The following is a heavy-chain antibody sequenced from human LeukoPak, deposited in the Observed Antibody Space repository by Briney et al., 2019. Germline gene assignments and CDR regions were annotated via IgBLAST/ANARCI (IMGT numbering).Heavy chain of an antibody. CDR2: ISWNSGSI. D-gene: IGHD5-12*01. CDR3: AKDMVATMPWGAFDI. V-gene: IGHV3-9*03. J-gene: IGHJ3*02. Sequence: GGSLRLSCAASGFTFDDYAMHWVRQAPGKGLEWVSGISWNSGSIGYADSVKGRFTISRDNAKNSLYLQMNSLRAEDMALYYCAKDMVATMPWGAFDIWGQGTMVTVSS. CDR1: GFTFDDYA.